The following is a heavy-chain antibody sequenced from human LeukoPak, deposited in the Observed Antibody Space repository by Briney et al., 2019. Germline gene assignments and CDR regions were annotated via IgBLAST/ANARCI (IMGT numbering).Heavy chain of an antibody. CDR2: IYSGGST. V-gene: IGHV3-53*01. J-gene: IGHJ3*02. Sequence: TGVSLRLSCAASGFTVSSNYMSWVRQAPGKGREGVSVIYSGGSTYYADSVKGRFTISRDNSKNTLYLQMNSLRAEDTAVYYCARVKTAMVDDAFDIRGQGTMVTVSS. CDR3: ARVKTAMVDDAFDI. CDR1: GFTVSSNY. D-gene: IGHD5-18*01.